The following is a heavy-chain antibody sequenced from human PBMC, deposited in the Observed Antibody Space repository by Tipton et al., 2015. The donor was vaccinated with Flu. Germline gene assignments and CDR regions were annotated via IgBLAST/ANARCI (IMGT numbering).Heavy chain of an antibody. Sequence: QVQLVQSGAEVKKPGASVKVSCKASGYTFSSYNIHWVRQAPGQGLEWMGIIYPSGGGTRYAQKFQGRVTMTRDKSTSTVNMELSSLRSEDTAVYYCARDMGSGSFTFDDWGQGTLVTVSS. CDR3: ARDMGSGSFTFDD. D-gene: IGHD3-10*01. V-gene: IGHV1-46*01. CDR1: GYTFSSYN. J-gene: IGHJ4*02. CDR2: IYPSGGGT.